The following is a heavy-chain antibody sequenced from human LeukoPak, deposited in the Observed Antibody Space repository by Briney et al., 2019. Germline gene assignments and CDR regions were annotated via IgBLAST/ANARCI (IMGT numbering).Heavy chain of an antibody. CDR1: GGSLSSYY. Sequence: SETLSLTCSVSGGSLSSYYWSWIRQPPGKGLEWIGYIYSSGSTNYNSSLKSRVTISVDTSKNQFSLKLTSVTAADTAVYYCARGMLRGVPFDYWGQGTLVTVSS. D-gene: IGHD3-10*01. CDR2: IYSSGST. CDR3: ARGMLRGVPFDY. J-gene: IGHJ4*02. V-gene: IGHV4-59*01.